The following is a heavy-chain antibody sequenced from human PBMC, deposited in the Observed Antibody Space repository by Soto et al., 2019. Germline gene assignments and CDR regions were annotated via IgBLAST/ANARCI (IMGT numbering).Heavy chain of an antibody. Sequence: SETLSLTCTVSGASITSGSYSWSWIRQAPGKGLEWIGNIHVTGYTAFSPSLKRRVTMSVDTSKNQFSLNVNSVTAADTAVYFCARVFDYWSGFYVYWGQGILVTVSS. J-gene: IGHJ4*02. D-gene: IGHD3-3*01. CDR1: GASITSGSYS. CDR2: IHVTGYT. CDR3: ARVFDYWSGFYVY. V-gene: IGHV4-30-2*01.